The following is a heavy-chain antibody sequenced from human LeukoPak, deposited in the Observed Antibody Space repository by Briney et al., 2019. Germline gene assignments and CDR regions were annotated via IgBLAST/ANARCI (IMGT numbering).Heavy chain of an antibody. D-gene: IGHD4-17*01. V-gene: IGHV1-2*02. CDR1: GYTFTGYY. J-gene: IGHJ6*02. Sequence: GASVKVSCKASGYTFTGYYMHWVRQAPGQGLDGMAWINPNNGGTNYAQKFQGRVTMTRDTSISTAYMNLSRLRSDDTAVYYCARAYYGDYYYYGMDVWGQGTTVTVSS. CDR3: ARAYYGDYYYYGMDV. CDR2: INPNNGGT.